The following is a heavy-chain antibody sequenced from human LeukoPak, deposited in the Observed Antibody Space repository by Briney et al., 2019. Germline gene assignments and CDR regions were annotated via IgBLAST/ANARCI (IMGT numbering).Heavy chain of an antibody. CDR3: AKASAMIVVVSKHFDY. D-gene: IGHD3-22*01. Sequence: GGSLRLSCAVSGLTFSSYAMSWVRHAPEKGLEWGSAISGSGGSTYYADSVKGRFTISRDNSKNTRYLQMNSLRAEATAIYYCAKASAMIVVVSKHFDYWGEGTLVTVSS. CDR1: GLTFSSYA. CDR2: ISGSGGST. J-gene: IGHJ4*02. V-gene: IGHV3-23*01.